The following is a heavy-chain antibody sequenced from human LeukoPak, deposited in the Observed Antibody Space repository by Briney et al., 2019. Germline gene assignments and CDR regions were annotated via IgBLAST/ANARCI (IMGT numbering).Heavy chain of an antibody. CDR2: IYNSGST. D-gene: IGHD6-13*01. J-gene: IGHJ4*02. Sequence: SETLSLTCTVSGGSISSYFWSWIRQPPRNEPECIGDIYNSGSTKYNPSVKSRVTISVDTSKNQFSLKLSSVATADTAGYYCATSIAAAGTLVYWGGRTLL. CDR1: GGSISSYF. V-gene: IGHV4-59*01. CDR3: ATSIAAAGTLVY.